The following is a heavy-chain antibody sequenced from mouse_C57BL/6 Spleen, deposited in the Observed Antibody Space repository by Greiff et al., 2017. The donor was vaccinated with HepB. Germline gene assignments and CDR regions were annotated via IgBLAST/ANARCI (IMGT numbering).Heavy chain of an antibody. CDR3: ARGFYYYGSSYYAMDY. J-gene: IGHJ4*01. D-gene: IGHD1-1*01. V-gene: IGHV1-82*01. Sequence: QVQLQQSGPELVKPGASVKISCKASGYAFSSSWINWVKQRPGKGLEWIGRIYPGDGDTNYNGKFKGKATLTADKSSSTAYMQLSSLTSEDSAVYFCARGFYYYGSSYYAMDYWGQGTSVTVSS. CDR2: IYPGDGDT. CDR1: GYAFSSSW.